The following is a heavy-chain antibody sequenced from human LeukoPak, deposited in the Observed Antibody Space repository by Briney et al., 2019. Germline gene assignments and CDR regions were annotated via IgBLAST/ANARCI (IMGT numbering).Heavy chain of an antibody. V-gene: IGHV4-34*01. J-gene: IGHJ4*02. CDR1: GGSFSGYY. CDR3: ARNPDEHSSHSDY. CDR2: INHSGST. Sequence: SETLSLTCAVYGGSFSGYYWSWIRQPPGKGLEWIGEINHSGSTNYNPSLKSRVTISVDTSKNQFSLKLSSVTAADTAVYYCARNPDEHSSHSDYWGQGTLVTVSS. D-gene: IGHD6-6*01.